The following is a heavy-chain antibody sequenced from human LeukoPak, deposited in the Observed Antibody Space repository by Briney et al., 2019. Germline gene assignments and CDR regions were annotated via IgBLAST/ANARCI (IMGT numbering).Heavy chain of an antibody. CDR3: ARGKSSTSCYYFDY. CDR1: GLTVSSNY. D-gene: IGHD2-2*01. Sequence: GGSLRLSCAASGLTVSSNYMSWVRHAPGKGLEWVSGIYSGGSTYYADSVKGRFTISRHNSKNTLYLQMNSLRAEDTAVYYCARGKSSTSCYYFDYWGQGTLVTVSS. CDR2: IYSGGST. J-gene: IGHJ4*02. V-gene: IGHV3-53*04.